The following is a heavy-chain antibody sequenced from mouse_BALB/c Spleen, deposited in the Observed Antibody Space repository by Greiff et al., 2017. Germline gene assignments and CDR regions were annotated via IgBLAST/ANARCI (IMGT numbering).Heavy chain of an antibody. J-gene: IGHJ1*01. CDR1: GFTFSSYT. D-gene: IGHD1-1*01. V-gene: IGHV5-12-2*01. Sequence: DVHLVESGGGLVQPGGSLKLSCAASGFTFSSYTMSWVRQTPEKRLEWVAYISNGGGSTYYPDTVKGRFTISRDNAKNTLYLQMSSLKSEDTAMYYCARGDYGSRNWYFDVWGAGTTVTVSS. CDR3: ARGDYGSRNWYFDV. CDR2: ISNGGGST.